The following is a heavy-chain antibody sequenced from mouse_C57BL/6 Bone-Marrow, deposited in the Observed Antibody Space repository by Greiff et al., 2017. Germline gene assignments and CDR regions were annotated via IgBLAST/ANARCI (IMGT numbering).Heavy chain of an antibody. CDR3: ASITTVAATNY. CDR1: GYAFSSSW. CDR2: IYPGDGDT. V-gene: IGHV1-82*01. J-gene: IGHJ2*01. Sequence: VQRVESGPELVKPGASVKISCKASGYAFSSSWLNWVKQRPGKGLEWIGRIYPGDGDTNYNGKFKGKATLTADKSSSTAYMQLSSLTSEDSAVYFCASITTVAATNYWGQGTTLTVSS. D-gene: IGHD1-1*01.